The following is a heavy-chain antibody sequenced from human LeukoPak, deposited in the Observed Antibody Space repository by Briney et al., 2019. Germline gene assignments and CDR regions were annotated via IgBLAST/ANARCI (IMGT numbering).Heavy chain of an antibody. J-gene: IGHJ4*02. V-gene: IGHV1-18*01. CDR2: ISAYNGNT. D-gene: IGHD1-1*01. Sequence: ASVKVSCKASGYTFTSYGISWVRQAPGQGLEWMGWISAYNGNTNCAQKLQGRVTMTTDASTSTAYMGLRSLRSDDTAVYYCVTFSEDRNDGDYWGQGTLVTVSS. CDR1: GYTFTSYG. CDR3: VTFSEDRNDGDY.